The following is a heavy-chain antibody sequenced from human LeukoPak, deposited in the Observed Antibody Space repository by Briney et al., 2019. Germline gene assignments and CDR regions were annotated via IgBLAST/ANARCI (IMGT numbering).Heavy chain of an antibody. Sequence: ASVKVSCKASGYTFTGYYMHWVRQAPGRGLEWMGWINPNSGGTNYAQKFQGRVTMTRDTSISTAYMELSRLRSDDTAVYYCARADFWSGYYLSRFDYWGQGTLVTVSS. V-gene: IGHV1-2*02. D-gene: IGHD3-3*01. CDR2: INPNSGGT. CDR3: ARADFWSGYYLSRFDY. J-gene: IGHJ4*02. CDR1: GYTFTGYY.